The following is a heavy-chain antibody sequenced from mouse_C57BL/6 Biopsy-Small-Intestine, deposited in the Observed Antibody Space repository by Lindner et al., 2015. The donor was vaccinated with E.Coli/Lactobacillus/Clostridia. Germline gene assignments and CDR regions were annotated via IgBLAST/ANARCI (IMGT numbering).Heavy chain of an antibody. CDR2: IYPRDGST. CDR3: ARERIYFDYDGDYFDY. V-gene: IGHV1-85*01. Sequence: VQLQESGPDLVKPGASVKLSCKASGYTFTNYDINWVKQRPGQGLEWIGWIYPRDGSTTYNEEFKGKATLTVDTSSSTAYTELHSLTSEDSAVYFCARERIYFDYDGDYFDYWGQGTTLTVSS. D-gene: IGHD2-4*01. CDR1: GYTFTNYD. J-gene: IGHJ2*01.